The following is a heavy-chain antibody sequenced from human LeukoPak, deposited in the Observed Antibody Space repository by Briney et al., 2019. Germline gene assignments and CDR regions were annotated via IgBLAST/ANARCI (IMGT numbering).Heavy chain of an antibody. Sequence: GASVKVSCKASGGTFSSYAISWVRQAPGQGLEWMGGIIPIFGTANYAQKFQGRVTITADESTSTAYMELGSLRSEDTAVYYCARTISPYDSSGPYSYWGQGTLVTVSS. CDR2: IIPIFGTA. J-gene: IGHJ4*02. CDR1: GGTFSSYA. V-gene: IGHV1-69*13. CDR3: ARTISPYDSSGPYSY. D-gene: IGHD3-22*01.